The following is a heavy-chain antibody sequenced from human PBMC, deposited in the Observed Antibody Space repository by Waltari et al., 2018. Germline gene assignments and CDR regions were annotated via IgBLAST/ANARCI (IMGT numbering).Heavy chain of an antibody. V-gene: IGHV4-4*02. Sequence: QLQLQQSGPGVVKPSESLSLPCAVSGDSMSGNYWWNWVRQSPGKGLEWIGQVHRSGRTNCHPSFASRGTVSIDTSNNQCSLKMPSATAADTAMYYCARDRGSGLYLDSWGQGTLVTVS. J-gene: IGHJ4*02. CDR1: GDSMSGNYW. D-gene: IGHD2-15*01. CDR3: ARDRGSGLYLDS. CDR2: VHRSGRT.